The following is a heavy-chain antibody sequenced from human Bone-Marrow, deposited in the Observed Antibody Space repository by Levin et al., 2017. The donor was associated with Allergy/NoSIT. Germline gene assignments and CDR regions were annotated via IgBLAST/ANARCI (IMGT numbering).Heavy chain of an antibody. CDR2: ISYHGRNT. J-gene: IGHJ4*02. V-gene: IGHV3-30*18. CDR1: GFTLSDYD. CDR3: AKDLGLRRYDWLFYFDH. Sequence: GGSLRLSCAASGFTLSDYDIHWVRQAPGKGLEWLAVISYHGRNTYYADSVKGRFTVSRDTSKNTVFLHMSSLREDDTAVYYCAKDLGLRRYDWLFYFDHWGQGVLLTVSS. D-gene: IGHD1-20*01.